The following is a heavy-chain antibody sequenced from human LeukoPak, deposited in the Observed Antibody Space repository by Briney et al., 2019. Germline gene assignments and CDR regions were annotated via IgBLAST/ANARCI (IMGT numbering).Heavy chain of an antibody. CDR3: ARRAVAGTVDAFDI. CDR1: GGSISSSSYY. CDR2: IYYSGST. Sequence: RPSETLSLTCIVSGGSISSSSYYWGWIRQPPGKGLEWIGSIYYSGSTYYNPSLKSRVTISVDTSKNQFSLKLSSVTAADTAVYYCARRAVAGTVDAFDIWGQGTMVTVSS. J-gene: IGHJ3*02. V-gene: IGHV4-39*01. D-gene: IGHD6-19*01.